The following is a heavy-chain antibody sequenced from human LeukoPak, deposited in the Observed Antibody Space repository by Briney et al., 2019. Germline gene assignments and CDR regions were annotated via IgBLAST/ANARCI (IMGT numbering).Heavy chain of an antibody. CDR1: GGSISSSSYY. D-gene: IGHD3-22*01. CDR3: ARLLKFDSSGYYKPNWFDP. Sequence: SETLSLTCTVSGGSISSSSYYWGWIRQPPGKGLEWIGSIYHSGSTYYNPSLKSRVTISVDTSKNQFSLKLSSVTAADTAVYYCARLLKFDSSGYYKPNWFDPWGQGTLVTVSS. J-gene: IGHJ5*02. V-gene: IGHV4-39*01. CDR2: IYHSGST.